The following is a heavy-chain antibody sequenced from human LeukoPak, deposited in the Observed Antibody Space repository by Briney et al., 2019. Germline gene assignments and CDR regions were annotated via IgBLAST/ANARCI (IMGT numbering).Heavy chain of an antibody. J-gene: IGHJ5*02. D-gene: IGHD3-16*02. V-gene: IGHV1-2*06. CDR3: ARAGPVRDSFGGVIVWFDP. CDR1: GYTFTGYY. CDR2: INPNSGGT. Sequence: ASVKVSXKASGYTFTGYYMHWVRQAPGQGLEWMGRINPNSGGTNYAQKFQGRVTMTRDTSISTAYMELSRLRSDDTAVYYCARAGPVRDSFGGVIVWFDPWGQGTLVTVSS.